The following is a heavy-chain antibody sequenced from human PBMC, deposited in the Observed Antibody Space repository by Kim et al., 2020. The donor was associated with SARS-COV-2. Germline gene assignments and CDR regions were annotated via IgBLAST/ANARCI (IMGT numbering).Heavy chain of an antibody. CDR3: ATGHYDSSGYPRYYYYYGMDV. V-gene: IGHV1-24*01. Sequence: ASVKVSCKVSGYTLTELSMHWVRQAPGKGLEWMGGFDPEDGETIYAQKFQGRVTMTEDTSTDTAYMELSSLRSEDTAVYYCATGHYDSSGYPRYYYYYGMDVWGQGTTVTVSS. D-gene: IGHD3-22*01. CDR2: FDPEDGET. J-gene: IGHJ6*02. CDR1: GYTLTELS.